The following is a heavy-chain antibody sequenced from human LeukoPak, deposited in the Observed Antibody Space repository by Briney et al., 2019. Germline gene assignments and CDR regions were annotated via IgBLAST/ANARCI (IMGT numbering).Heavy chain of an antibody. Sequence: PSETLSLTCTVSSGSISSSSYYWGWIRQPPGKGLEWIGNIYYSGSTYYNPSLKSRVTISVDTSQSQFSLRLSSVTAADTAVYYCSAVDKNMDPRFDFWGQGTLVTVSS. D-gene: IGHD5-12*01. CDR3: SAVDKNMDPRFDF. CDR1: SGSISSSSYY. CDR2: IYYSGST. J-gene: IGHJ4*02. V-gene: IGHV4-39*03.